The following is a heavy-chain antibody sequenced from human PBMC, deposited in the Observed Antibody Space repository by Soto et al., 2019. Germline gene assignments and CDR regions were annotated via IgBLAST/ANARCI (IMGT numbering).Heavy chain of an antibody. CDR1: GYTFTSYG. J-gene: IGHJ5*02. D-gene: IGHD6-13*01. CDR3: ARDGPGSSSWYGGVDWFDP. Sequence: GASVKVSCKASGYTFTSYGISWVRQAPGQGLEWMGWISAYNGNTNYAQKLQGRVTMTTDTSTSTAYMELRSLRSDDTAVYYCARDGPGSSSWYGGVDWFDPWGQGTLVTVSS. CDR2: ISAYNGNT. V-gene: IGHV1-18*01.